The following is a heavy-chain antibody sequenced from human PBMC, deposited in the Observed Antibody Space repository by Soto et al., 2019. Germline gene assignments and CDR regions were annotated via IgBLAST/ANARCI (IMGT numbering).Heavy chain of an antibody. CDR1: GGSVNSGSYS. J-gene: IGHJ5*02. CDR2: IHYYGNT. D-gene: IGHD3-22*01. Sequence: PSETLSLTCTVSGGSVNSGSYSWTWIRQPPGKALEWIGYIHYYGNTMYSPSLKGRVTISVDTSKNHLSLRMRSVTAADTAVYYCARAPHYYDSRGDNWLDPWGQGTLVTVSS. CDR3: ARAPHYYDSRGDNWLDP. V-gene: IGHV4-61*03.